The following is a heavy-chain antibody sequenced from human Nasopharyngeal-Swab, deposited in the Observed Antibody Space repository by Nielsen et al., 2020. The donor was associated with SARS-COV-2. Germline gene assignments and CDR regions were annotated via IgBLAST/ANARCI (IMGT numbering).Heavy chain of an antibody. D-gene: IGHD4-11*01. CDR2: INWNSGRK. V-gene: IGHV3-9*01. CDR1: GFTFDDYT. Sequence: SLKISCAASGFTFDDYTMHWVRQPPGEGLEWVSGINWNSGRKGYADSVKGRFTISRDNAKNSLYLLMNSLRSEDTALYYCARGTADYGNPSFDYWGQGTLVTVPS. CDR3: ARGTADYGNPSFDY. J-gene: IGHJ4*02.